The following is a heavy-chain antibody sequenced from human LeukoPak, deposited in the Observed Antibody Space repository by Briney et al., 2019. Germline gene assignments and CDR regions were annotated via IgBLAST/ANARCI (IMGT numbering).Heavy chain of an antibody. CDR2: INRDGSRT. Sequence: GGSLRLSCAASGLTFSSYWMHCVRHAPEKGMVWVSPINRDGSRTSYANSVKGRSTISRHHDKNTLYLQMNSLRAEETAVYYCARGAYSRGWFGEALDFYYYYMDVWGKGTTVTVSS. J-gene: IGHJ6*03. CDR1: GLTFSSYW. V-gene: IGHV3-74*01. CDR3: ARGAYSRGWFGEALDFYYYYMDV. D-gene: IGHD6-19*01.